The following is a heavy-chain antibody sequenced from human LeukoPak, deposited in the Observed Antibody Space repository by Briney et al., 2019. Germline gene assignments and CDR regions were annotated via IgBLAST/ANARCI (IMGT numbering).Heavy chain of an antibody. CDR3: ATVVPAQYYYYYMDV. D-gene: IGHD2-2*01. CDR2: ISSSGSTI. CDR1: GFTFSSYE. J-gene: IGHJ6*03. Sequence: PGGSLRLSCTASGFTFSSYEMNWVRQAQGKGLEWVSYISSSGSTIYYADSVKGRFTISRDNAKNSLYLQMNSLRAEDTAVYYCATVVPAQYYYYYMDVWGKGTTVTVSS. V-gene: IGHV3-48*03.